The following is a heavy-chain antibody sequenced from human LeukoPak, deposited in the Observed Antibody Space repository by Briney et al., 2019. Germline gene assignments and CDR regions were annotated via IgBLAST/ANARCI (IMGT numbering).Heavy chain of an antibody. CDR3: AKHYMGSSYNHGLDC. D-gene: IGHD3-10*01. J-gene: IGHJ4*02. CDR2: IYSSGST. Sequence: SETLSLTCIVSGGSISTTTYYWSWIRQPAGKGLEWIGRIYSSGSTNYNPSLKSRVTISLDTSKNQFSLKLSSVTAADTALYYCAKHYMGSSYNHGLDCWGQGTLVTVSS. V-gene: IGHV4-61*02. CDR1: GGSISTTTYY.